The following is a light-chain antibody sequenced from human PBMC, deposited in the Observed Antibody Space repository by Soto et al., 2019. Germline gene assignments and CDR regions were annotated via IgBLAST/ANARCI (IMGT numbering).Light chain of an antibody. CDR1: QSVSSSY. Sequence: IVLTKSPGTLSLSPGERATLSCRASQSVSSSYLAWYQQKPGQAPRLLVYGASSRATGIPDRFSGSGSGTDFTLTISRLEPEDFAVYYCQQYSSSPITFGQGTRLEIK. V-gene: IGKV3-20*01. CDR2: GAS. J-gene: IGKJ5*01. CDR3: QQYSSSPIT.